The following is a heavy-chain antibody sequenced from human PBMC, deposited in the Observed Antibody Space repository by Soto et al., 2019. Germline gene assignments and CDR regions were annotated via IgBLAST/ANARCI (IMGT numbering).Heavy chain of an antibody. Sequence: GGSLRLSCAASGFTFSSYATSWVRQAPGKGLEWVSGISGSGGSTYYADSVKGRFTISRDSSKNTLFLQMNSLRAEDTAVYYCAKDRRYSSGWYYYGMDVWGQGTTVTVSS. CDR2: ISGSGGST. V-gene: IGHV3-23*01. D-gene: IGHD6-19*01. CDR3: AKDRRYSSGWYYYGMDV. CDR1: GFTFSSYA. J-gene: IGHJ6*02.